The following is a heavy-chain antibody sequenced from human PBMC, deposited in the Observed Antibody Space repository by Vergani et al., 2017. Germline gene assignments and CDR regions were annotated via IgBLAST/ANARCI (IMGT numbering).Heavy chain of an antibody. CDR3: ARPHGDILPPDPRRLDY. J-gene: IGHJ4*02. CDR1: GYTFTSHY. V-gene: IGHV1-46*03. Sequence: QVQLVQSGAEVKKPGASVKVSCKASGYTFTSHYMHWVRQAPGQGLEWMGIINPSGGSTSYAQKFQGRLTMTRDTSTSTVYMDLSNLRSEDTAVYYCARPHGDILPPDPRRLDYWGQGTLVTVCS. CDR2: INPSGGST.